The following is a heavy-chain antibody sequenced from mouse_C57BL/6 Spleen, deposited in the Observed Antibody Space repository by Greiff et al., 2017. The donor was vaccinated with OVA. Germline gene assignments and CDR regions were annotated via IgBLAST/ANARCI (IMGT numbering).Heavy chain of an antibody. CDR2: IDPSDSET. D-gene: IGHD1-1*01. J-gene: IGHJ1*03. V-gene: IGHV1-52*01. CDR1: GYTFTSYW. Sequence: QVQLQQPGAELVRPGSSVKLSCKASGYTFTSYWMHWVKQRPIQGLEWIGNIDPSDSETHYNQKFKDKATLTVDKSSSTAYMQLSSLTSEDSAVYYCASYGSSYWYFDVWATGTTVTVSS. CDR3: ASYGSSYWYFDV.